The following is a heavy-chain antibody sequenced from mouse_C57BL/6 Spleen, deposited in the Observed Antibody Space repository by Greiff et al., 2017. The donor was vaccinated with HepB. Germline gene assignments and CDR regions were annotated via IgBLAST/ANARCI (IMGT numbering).Heavy chain of an antibody. CDR3: ARSPYYYGSSYPDY. J-gene: IGHJ2*01. V-gene: IGHV1-9*01. CDR1: GYTFTGYW. Sequence: VQLQQSGAELMKPGASVKLSCKATGYTFTGYWIEWVKQRPGHGLEWIGEILPGSGSTNYNEKFKGKATFTADTSSSTAYMQLSSLTTEDSAIYYWARSPYYYGSSYPDYWGQGTTHTVAS. CDR2: ILPGSGST. D-gene: IGHD1-1*01.